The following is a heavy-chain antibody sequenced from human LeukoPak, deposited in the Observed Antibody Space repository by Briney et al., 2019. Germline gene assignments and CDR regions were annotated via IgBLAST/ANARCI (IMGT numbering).Heavy chain of an antibody. CDR2: ISWNSGSI. CDR1: GFTFDDYA. CDR3: AKGNYSGSYYYFDY. J-gene: IGHJ4*02. V-gene: IGHV3-9*01. Sequence: GRSLRLSCAASGFTFDDYAMHWVRHAPGKGLEWVSGISWNSGSIGYADSVKGRFTISRDNAKNSLYLQMNSLRAEDTALYYCAKGNYSGSYYYFDYWGQGTLVTVSS. D-gene: IGHD1-26*01.